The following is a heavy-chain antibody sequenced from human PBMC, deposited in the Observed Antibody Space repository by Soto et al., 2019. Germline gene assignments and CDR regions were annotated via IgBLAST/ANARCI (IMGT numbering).Heavy chain of an antibody. Sequence: SETLSLTCAVYGGSFSGYYWSWIRQPPGKGLEWIGEINHSGSTNYNPSLKSRVTISVDTSKNQFSLKLSSVTAADTAVYYCARVRRSWYKLDYWGQGTLVTVSS. CDR3: ARVRRSWYKLDY. J-gene: IGHJ4*02. CDR1: GGSFSGYY. CDR2: INHSGST. V-gene: IGHV4-34*01. D-gene: IGHD6-13*01.